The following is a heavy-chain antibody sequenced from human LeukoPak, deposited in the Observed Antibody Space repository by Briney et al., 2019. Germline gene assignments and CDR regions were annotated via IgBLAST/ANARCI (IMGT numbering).Heavy chain of an antibody. D-gene: IGHD1-1*01. J-gene: IGHJ4*02. CDR2: ISAYNGNT. V-gene: IGHV1-18*01. Sequence: ASVKVSCKASGYTFTSYGISWVRQAPGQGLEWMGWISAYNGNTNYAQKFQGRVTMTRDTSISTAYMELSRLRSDDTAVYYCARRGQGGTAESDYWGQGTLVTVSS. CDR3: ARRGQGGTAESDY. CDR1: GYTFTSYG.